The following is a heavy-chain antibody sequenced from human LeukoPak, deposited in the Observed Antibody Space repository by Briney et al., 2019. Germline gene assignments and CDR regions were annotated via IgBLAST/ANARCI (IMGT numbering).Heavy chain of an antibody. J-gene: IGHJ6*02. V-gene: IGHV1-46*01. D-gene: IGHD6-13*01. CDR3: ARDRAGYSSSRYYYYGMDV. Sequence: GASVKVSCKASGYTFTSYGISWVRQAPGQGLEWMGIINPSGGSTSYAQKFQGRVTMTRDTSTSTVYMELSSLRSEDTAVYYCARDRAGYSSSRYYYYGMDVWGQGTTVTVSS. CDR1: GYTFTSYG. CDR2: INPSGGST.